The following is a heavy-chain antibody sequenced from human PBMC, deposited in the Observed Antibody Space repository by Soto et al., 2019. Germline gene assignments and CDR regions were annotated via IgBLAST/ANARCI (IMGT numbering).Heavy chain of an antibody. J-gene: IGHJ3*02. CDR2: ISHGSTTI. Sequence: QVQLVESGGGLVKPGGSLRLSCAASGFTFSDYYMSWIRQAPGKGLEWVSYISHGSTTIYYTDSVKGRFTISRDNAKNSLYLHMNSLRAEDTAVYYCARDRAYPDAFDIWGQGTMVTVSS. V-gene: IGHV3-11*01. CDR3: ARDRAYPDAFDI. CDR1: GFTFSDYY.